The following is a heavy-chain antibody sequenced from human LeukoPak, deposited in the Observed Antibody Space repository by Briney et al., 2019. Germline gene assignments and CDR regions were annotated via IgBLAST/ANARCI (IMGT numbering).Heavy chain of an antibody. CDR1: GGSISSGGYY. CDR3: ARGSWGRYNWNDRGFDY. CDR2: IYYSGST. J-gene: IGHJ4*02. Sequence: PSETLSLTCTVSGGSISSGGYYWSWIRQHPGKGLEWIGYIYYSGSTYYNPSLKSRVTISVDTSKNQFSLKLSSVTAADTAVYYCARGSWGRYNWNDRGFDYWGQGTLVTVSS. V-gene: IGHV4-31*03. D-gene: IGHD1-20*01.